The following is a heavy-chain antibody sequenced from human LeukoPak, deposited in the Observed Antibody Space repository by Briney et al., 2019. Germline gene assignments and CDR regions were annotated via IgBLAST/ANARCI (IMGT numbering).Heavy chain of an antibody. D-gene: IGHD3-22*01. J-gene: IGHJ4*02. CDR3: VRGGLYDSSGYLFY. Sequence: ASVKVSCKASGYTFTSYDINWVRQATGQGFEWMGWVNANSGSTAFAHKFQGRVAMTRNTSISTAYMELSSLGSEDTATYYCVRGGLYDSSGYLFYWGQGTLVTVSS. CDR1: GYTFTSYD. CDR2: VNANSGST. V-gene: IGHV1-8*01.